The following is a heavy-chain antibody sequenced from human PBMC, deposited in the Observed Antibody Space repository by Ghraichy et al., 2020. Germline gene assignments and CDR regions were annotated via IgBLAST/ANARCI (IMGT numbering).Heavy chain of an antibody. V-gene: IGHV3-23*01. CDR2: ISGSGGST. D-gene: IGHD6-13*01. Sequence: ETLSLTCAASGFTFSSYVLSWVRQAPGKGLEWVSGISGSGGSTYYPDSVKGRFTISRDNSKNTLFLQMNSLRAEDTAVYYCAKGIAAGTTTISYYYNGMDVWGQGTTVTVSS. CDR3: AKGIAAGTTTISYYYNGMDV. CDR1: GFTFSSYV. J-gene: IGHJ6*02.